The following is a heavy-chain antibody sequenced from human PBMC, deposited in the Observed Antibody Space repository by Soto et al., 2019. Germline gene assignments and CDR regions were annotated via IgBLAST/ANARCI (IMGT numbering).Heavy chain of an antibody. J-gene: IGHJ6*02. Sequence: SLILSCAASVFTFSSYAMCWVRQAPGKGLEWVSAISGSGGSTYYADSVKGRFTISRDNSKNTLYLQMNSLRAEDTAVYYCAKGGARLPQQAYGMDVWGQGTTVTVSS. D-gene: IGHD5-12*01. CDR2: ISGSGGST. V-gene: IGHV3-23*01. CDR1: VFTFSSYA. CDR3: AKGGARLPQQAYGMDV.